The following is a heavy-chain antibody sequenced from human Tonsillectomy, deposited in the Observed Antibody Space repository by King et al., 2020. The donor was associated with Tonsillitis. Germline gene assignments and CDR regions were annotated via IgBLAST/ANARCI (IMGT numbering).Heavy chain of an antibody. CDR2: IKSQAYGGTT. D-gene: IGHD3-9*01. CDR3: TRPFYDYLAGYPSDF. CDR1: GFTFADYS. Sequence: VQLVESGGGLVQPGRSLRLTCETSGFTFADYSMSWVRQAPGKGLEWVGFIKSQAYGGTTGYAASVKGRFIISRDDSKSIAYLQMNNLKTEDTAMYYCTRPFYDYLAGYPSDFWGQGILVTVSS. J-gene: IGHJ1*01. V-gene: IGHV3-49*04.